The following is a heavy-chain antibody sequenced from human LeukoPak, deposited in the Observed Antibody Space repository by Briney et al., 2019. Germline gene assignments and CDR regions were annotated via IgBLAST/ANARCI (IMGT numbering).Heavy chain of an antibody. CDR2: INHSGST. D-gene: IGHD3-16*02. V-gene: IGHV4-34*01. J-gene: IGHJ4*02. CDR3: ARSYDYLWGSHRYTPTFDS. Sequence: SDTLSLTCAVYGGSFSGYYWNWIRQAPEKGLEWIGEINHSGSTNYNPSLKSRVTMSVDTSRDQFSLRLSSVTAADTAVYYCARSYDYLWGSHRYTPTFDSWGQGTLVTVSS. CDR1: GGSFSGYY.